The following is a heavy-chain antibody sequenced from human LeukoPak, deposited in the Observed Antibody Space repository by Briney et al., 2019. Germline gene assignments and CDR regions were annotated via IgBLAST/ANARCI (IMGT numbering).Heavy chain of an antibody. CDR3: TRGVPGIAAAGTGHGYFDL. D-gene: IGHD6-13*01. V-gene: IGHV3-74*01. J-gene: IGHJ2*01. CDR2: IYSDGSST. Sequence: GGSLRLSCAASRFIFSNYWMHWVRQAPGKGLVWVSRIYSDGSSTSYADSVKGRFTISRDNAKNTLYLQVNSLRAEDTAIYYCTRGVPGIAAAGTGHGYFDLWGRGTLVTVSS. CDR1: RFIFSNYW.